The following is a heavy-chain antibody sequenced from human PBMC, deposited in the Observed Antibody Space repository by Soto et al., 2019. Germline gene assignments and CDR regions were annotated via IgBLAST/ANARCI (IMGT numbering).Heavy chain of an antibody. J-gene: IGHJ6*02. CDR2: IIPIFGTA. D-gene: IGHD3-3*02. V-gene: IGHV1-69*13. CDR1: GGTFSSYA. Sequence: GASVKVSCKASGGTFSSYAISWVRQAPGQGLEWMGGIIPIFGTANYAQKFQGRVTITADESTSTAYMELSSLRSEDTAVYYCARAPVHFWSGSPYYYYGMDVWGQGTTVTVSS. CDR3: ARAPVHFWSGSPYYYYGMDV.